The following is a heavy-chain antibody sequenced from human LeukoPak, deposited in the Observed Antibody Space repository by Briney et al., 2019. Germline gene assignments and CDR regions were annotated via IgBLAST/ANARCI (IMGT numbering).Heavy chain of an antibody. J-gene: IGHJ4*02. CDR1: GFTFGSYA. CDR3: AKDGAKHGGTTYFFDN. Sequence: GGSLRLSCAASGFTFGSYAMSWVRQAPGKGLEWVSGISGSGGSTYYADSVKGRFTISRDNSKNTLYLQMNSLRVEDTAIYCCAKDGAKHGGTTYFFDNWGQGTLATVSS. D-gene: IGHD4-23*01. V-gene: IGHV3-23*01. CDR2: ISGSGGST.